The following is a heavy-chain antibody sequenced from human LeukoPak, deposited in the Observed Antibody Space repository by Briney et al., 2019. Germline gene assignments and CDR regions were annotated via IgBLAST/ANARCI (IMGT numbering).Heavy chain of an antibody. D-gene: IGHD2-2*01. Sequence: ASVKVSCKASGYTFTSYDINWVRQATGQGLEWMGWMNPNSGNTGYAQKFQGRVTMTRNTSISTAYMELSGLRSEDTAVYYCARGLRLRRVPAARGDYYFDYWGQGTLVTVSS. CDR3: ARGLRLRRVPAARGDYYFDY. V-gene: IGHV1-8*01. J-gene: IGHJ4*02. CDR1: GYTFTSYD. CDR2: MNPNSGNT.